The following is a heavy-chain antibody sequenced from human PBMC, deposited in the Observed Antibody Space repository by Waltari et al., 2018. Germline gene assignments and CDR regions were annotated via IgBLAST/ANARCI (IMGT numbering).Heavy chain of an antibody. Sequence: QVQLQESGPGLVKPSETLSLTCAVSGYSISSGYYWGWIRQPPGKGLEWIGSIYHSGSTYYNPSLKSRVTISVDTSKNQFSLKLSSVTAADTAVYYCAREMRSGSYFYWFDPWGQGTLVTVSS. CDR2: IYHSGST. CDR3: AREMRSGSYFYWFDP. D-gene: IGHD1-26*01. V-gene: IGHV4-38-2*02. J-gene: IGHJ5*02. CDR1: GYSISSGYY.